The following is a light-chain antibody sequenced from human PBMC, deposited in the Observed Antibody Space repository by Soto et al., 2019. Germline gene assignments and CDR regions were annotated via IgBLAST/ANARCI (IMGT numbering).Light chain of an antibody. J-gene: IGKJ4*01. CDR3: QQYGSSPVT. Sequence: EIVMTQSPATLSVSPGERATLSCRASQSVSSNLAWYQQKPGQAPRLLIYGASNRATDIPDRFSGSGSGTDFTLTISRLEPEDFAVYYCQQYGSSPVTFGGGTKVDIK. V-gene: IGKV3-20*01. CDR1: QSVSSN. CDR2: GAS.